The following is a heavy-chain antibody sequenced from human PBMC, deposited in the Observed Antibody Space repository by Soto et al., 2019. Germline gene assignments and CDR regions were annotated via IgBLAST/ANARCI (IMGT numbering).Heavy chain of an antibody. CDR1: GFTSADRG. D-gene: IGHD3-16*01. J-gene: IGHJ4*02. CDR2: LIWNNGNT. V-gene: IGHV3-9*02. Sequence: EVQLVESGGGLVQPGRSLRLSCAASGFTSADRGVHWVRQPPGKGLEWVSGLIWNNGNTGYADSVKGRFTISRDNAKNSLYLQMNSLRVEDTAFYYCVRDIEPGGAAYWGQGTLVTVSS. CDR3: VRDIEPGGAAY.